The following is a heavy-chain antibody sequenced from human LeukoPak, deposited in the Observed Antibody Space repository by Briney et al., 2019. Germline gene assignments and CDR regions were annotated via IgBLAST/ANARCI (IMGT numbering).Heavy chain of an antibody. Sequence: SETLSLTCTVSGGSISSSSYYWGWIRQPPGKGLEWIGSIYYSGSTYYNPSLKSRVTISVGTSKNQFSLKLSSVTAADTAVYYCARSDWGSLYFDLWGRGTLVTVSS. CDR1: GGSISSSSYY. D-gene: IGHD7-27*01. CDR2: IYYSGST. J-gene: IGHJ2*01. V-gene: IGHV4-39*01. CDR3: ARSDWGSLYFDL.